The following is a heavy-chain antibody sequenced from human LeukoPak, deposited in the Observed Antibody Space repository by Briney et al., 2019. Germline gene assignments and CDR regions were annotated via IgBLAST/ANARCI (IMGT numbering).Heavy chain of an antibody. CDR2: TYYRSKWYA. Sequence: SQTLSLTCAISGDSVSSNSAAWNWIRQSPSRGLEWLGRTYYRSKWYADYAVSVKGRITINPDTSKNQVSLQLNSVTPEDTAMYYCARDGSSGWSNNWFDPWGQGTLVTVSS. D-gene: IGHD6-19*01. V-gene: IGHV6-1*01. J-gene: IGHJ5*02. CDR3: ARDGSSGWSNNWFDP. CDR1: GDSVSSNSAA.